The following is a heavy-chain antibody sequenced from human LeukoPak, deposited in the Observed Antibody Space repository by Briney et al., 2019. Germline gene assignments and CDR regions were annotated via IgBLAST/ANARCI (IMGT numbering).Heavy chain of an antibody. CDR2: INPNSGGT. V-gene: IGHV1-2*02. CDR3: ARGGLLGGYSSGWTPADY. Sequence: ASVKVSCKASGYTFTGYYMHWVRQAPGQGLEWMGWINPNSGGTNYAQKFQGRVTMTRDTSISTAYMELSRLRSDDTAVYYCARGGLLGGYSSGWTPADYWGQGTLVTVSS. J-gene: IGHJ4*02. D-gene: IGHD6-19*01. CDR1: GYTFTGYY.